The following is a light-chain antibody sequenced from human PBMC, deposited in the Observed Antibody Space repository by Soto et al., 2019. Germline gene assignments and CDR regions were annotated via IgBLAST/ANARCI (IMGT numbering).Light chain of an antibody. Sequence: DIQMTQSPSSLSASVGDRVNITCRASQSVYTFLNWYQQKQGKXXKXXIYSASSVYSGVPPRFSGSGSGTDLTITISNLKPEDGETDEGQQRYSTPITFGQGTRLEIK. CDR1: QSVYTF. CDR3: QQRYSTPIT. V-gene: IGKV1-39*01. J-gene: IGKJ5*01. CDR2: SAS.